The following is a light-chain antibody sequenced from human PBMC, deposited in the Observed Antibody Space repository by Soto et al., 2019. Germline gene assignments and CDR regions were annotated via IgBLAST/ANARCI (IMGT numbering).Light chain of an antibody. V-gene: IGKV3-15*01. CDR2: GAS. J-gene: IGKJ4*01. CDR1: QSVSRN. CDR3: QQYNDWPPLT. Sequence: ETIVTQSPATLSVYPGERAILSCRSSQSVSRNLAWYQHKPGQAPRLLIYGASTRATGIPVRFSGSGSGTEFTLTISSLQSEDFAVYYCQQYNDWPPLTFGGGTKVEIK.